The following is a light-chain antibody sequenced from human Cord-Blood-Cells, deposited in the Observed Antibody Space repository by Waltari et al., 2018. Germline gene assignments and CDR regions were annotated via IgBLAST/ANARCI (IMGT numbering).Light chain of an antibody. V-gene: IGKV1-39*01. J-gene: IGKJ3*01. CDR1: QSISSY. CDR3: QQSYSTPR. Sequence: DIQMTQSPSSLSASVGDRVTITCRASQSISSYLNWYQQKPGKAPKLLIYAASSLQSGFPSRFSGSGSETDFTLTISSLQPEDFATYYCQQSYSTPRFGPGTKVDIK. CDR2: AAS.